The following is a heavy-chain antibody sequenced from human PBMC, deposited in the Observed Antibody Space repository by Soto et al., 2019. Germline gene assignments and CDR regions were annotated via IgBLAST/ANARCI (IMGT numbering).Heavy chain of an antibody. Sequence: QVQLVQSGAEVKKPGASGNVSCKASGYTFTVYYMHWVRQAPGQGLEWMGWINPKSGGTMYPQKFQRRVTMTWDTSISTAYMALTRLRSDDTAVYYCARDLAKGGGSAGFDYWGQGTLVTVSS. CDR3: ARDLAKGGGSAGFDY. V-gene: IGHV1-2*02. D-gene: IGHD1-26*01. CDR1: GYTFTVYY. CDR2: INPKSGGT. J-gene: IGHJ4*02.